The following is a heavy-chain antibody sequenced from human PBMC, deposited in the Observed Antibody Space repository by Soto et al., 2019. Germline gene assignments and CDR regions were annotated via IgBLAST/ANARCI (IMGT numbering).Heavy chain of an antibody. D-gene: IGHD1-1*01. J-gene: IGHJ4*02. CDR1: AFTISRYA. Sequence: EVQLLESGGGLVQPGGSLRLSCAASAFTISRYAMSWVRQALGKGLEWVSAISDSGDTTHYADSVKGRFTISRDTSKSTLYLQMNTLRAEDTAVYYCAKDKPGTTSFDDWGQGTLVIVSS. CDR3: AKDKPGTTSFDD. V-gene: IGHV3-23*01. CDR2: ISDSGDTT.